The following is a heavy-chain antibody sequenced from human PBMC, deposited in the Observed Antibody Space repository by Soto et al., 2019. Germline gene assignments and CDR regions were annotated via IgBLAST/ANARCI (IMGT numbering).Heavy chain of an antibody. Sequence: EVQLLESGGGLVQPGGSLRLSCAASGFTFSSYAMSWVRQAPGKGLEWVSAISGSGGSTYYADSVKGRFTISRDNSKNTLYLQMNSLRAEDTAVYYCATRFYCSSTSCYVRGGWFDPWGQGTLVTVSS. CDR3: ATRFYCSSTSCYVRGGWFDP. CDR1: GFTFSSYA. D-gene: IGHD2-2*01. V-gene: IGHV3-23*01. CDR2: ISGSGGST. J-gene: IGHJ5*02.